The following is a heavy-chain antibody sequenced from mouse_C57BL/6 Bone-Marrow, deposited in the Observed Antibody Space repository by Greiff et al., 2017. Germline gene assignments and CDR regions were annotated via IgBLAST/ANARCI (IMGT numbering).Heavy chain of an antibody. Sequence: VQLQQSGAELVRPGASVKLSCTASGFNIKDDYMHWVKQRPEQGLEWIGWIAPENGDTEYASKFQGKATITADTSSNTAYLQLSSLTSEDTAVYYGIPAYYSNYDWFAYWGQGTLVTVSA. V-gene: IGHV14-4*01. J-gene: IGHJ3*01. CDR1: GFNIKDDY. D-gene: IGHD2-5*01. CDR2: IAPENGDT. CDR3: IPAYYSNYDWFAY.